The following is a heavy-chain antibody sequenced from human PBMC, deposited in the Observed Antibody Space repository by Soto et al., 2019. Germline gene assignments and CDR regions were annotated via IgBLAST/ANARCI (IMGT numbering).Heavy chain of an antibody. D-gene: IGHD2-2*01. V-gene: IGHV3-74*01. Sequence: EVQLVESGGGLVQPGGSLRLSCAASGFTFSSYWMHWVRQAPGKGLVWVSRISSDGRSTTYADSVKGRFTISRDNAKNTLYMKRDSLSAEDTGVYYCARGPYCISTSCYDWFDPWGQGTLVTVSS. CDR3: ARGPYCISTSCYDWFDP. CDR1: GFTFSSYW. CDR2: ISSDGRST. J-gene: IGHJ5*02.